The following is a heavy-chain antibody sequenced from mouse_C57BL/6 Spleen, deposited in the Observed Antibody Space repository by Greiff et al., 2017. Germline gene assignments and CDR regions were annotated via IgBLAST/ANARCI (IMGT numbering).Heavy chain of an antibody. J-gene: IGHJ3*01. CDR1: GYTFTSYW. V-gene: IGHV1-61*01. CDR3: AREGSSAAWFAD. CDR2: IYPSDSET. Sequence: QVQLKQPGAELVRPGSSVKLSCKASGYTFTSYWMDWVKQRPGQGLEWIGNIYPSDSETHYNQKFKDKATLTVDKSSSTAYMQLSSLTSEDSAVYDWAREGSSAAWFADWGQGTLVTVSA. D-gene: IGHD1-1*01.